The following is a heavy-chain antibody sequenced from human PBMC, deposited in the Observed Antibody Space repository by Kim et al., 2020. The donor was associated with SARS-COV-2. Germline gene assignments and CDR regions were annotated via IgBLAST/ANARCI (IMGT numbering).Heavy chain of an antibody. J-gene: IGHJ6*02. Sequence: ASVKVSCKASGYTFTSYAMNWVRQAPGQGLEWMGWINTNTGNPTYAQGFTGRFVFSLDTSVSTAYLQISSLKAEDTAVYYCAIGGRMTSFYYYYGMDVWGQGTTVTVSS. CDR1: GYTFTSYA. D-gene: IGHD3-16*01. CDR3: AIGGRMTSFYYYYGMDV. V-gene: IGHV7-4-1*02. CDR2: INTNTGNP.